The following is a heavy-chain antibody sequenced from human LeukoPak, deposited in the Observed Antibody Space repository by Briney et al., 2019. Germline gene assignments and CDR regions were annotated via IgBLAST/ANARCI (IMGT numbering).Heavy chain of an antibody. D-gene: IGHD3-10*01. CDR1: GFTVSSNY. CDR3: ARQMVRGVMFDY. J-gene: IGHJ4*02. Sequence: GGSLRLSCAASGFTVSSNYMSWVRQPPGKGLEWVSVIYSGGSTYYADSVKGRFTISRDNSKNTLYLQMSSLTAADTAVYYCARQMVRGVMFDYWGQGTLVTVSS. CDR2: IYSGGST. V-gene: IGHV3-53*01.